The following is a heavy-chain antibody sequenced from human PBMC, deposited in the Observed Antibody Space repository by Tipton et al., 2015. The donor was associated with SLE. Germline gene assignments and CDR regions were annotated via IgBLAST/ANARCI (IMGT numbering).Heavy chain of an antibody. V-gene: IGHV4-61*08. Sequence: TLSLTCSVSGDSISSGGYFWNWIRQYPGKGLEWIGYIYYSGSTNYNPSLKSRVTMSLDTSKNQFSLKLSSVTAADTAVYYCAREIQDYGGNPLDYWGRGTLVTVSS. J-gene: IGHJ4*02. CDR2: IYYSGST. CDR3: AREIQDYGGNPLDY. CDR1: GDSISSGGYF. D-gene: IGHD4-23*01.